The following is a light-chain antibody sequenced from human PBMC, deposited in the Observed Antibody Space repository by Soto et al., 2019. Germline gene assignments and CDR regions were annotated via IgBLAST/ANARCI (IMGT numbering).Light chain of an antibody. CDR1: SSDVGAYDY. CDR3: ISFAGSNNFPYV. Sequence: QSALTQPPSASGSPGQSVTISCTGTSSDVGAYDYVSWYQQHPGKAPKLMIYEINKRPSGVPDRFSGSKSGNTGSLTVSGLQAEDEADYYCISFAGSNNFPYVFGTGTKGTV. V-gene: IGLV2-8*01. CDR2: EIN. J-gene: IGLJ1*01.